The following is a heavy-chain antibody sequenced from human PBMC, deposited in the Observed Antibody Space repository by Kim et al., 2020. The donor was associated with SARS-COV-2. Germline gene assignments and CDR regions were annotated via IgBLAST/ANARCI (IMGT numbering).Heavy chain of an antibody. Sequence: GGSLRLSCAASGFTFSSYGMHWVRQAPGKGLEWVAVISYDGSNKYYADSVKGRFTISRDNSKNTLYLQMNSLRAEDTAVYYCAKDPGSSSWQIKQDYGM. J-gene: IGHJ6*01. CDR3: AKDPGSSSWQIKQDYGM. V-gene: IGHV3-30*18. CDR2: ISYDGSNK. D-gene: IGHD6-13*01. CDR1: GFTFSSYG.